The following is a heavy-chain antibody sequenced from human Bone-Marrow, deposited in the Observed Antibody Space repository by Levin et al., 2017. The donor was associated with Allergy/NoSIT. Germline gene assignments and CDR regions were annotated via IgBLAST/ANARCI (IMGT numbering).Heavy chain of an antibody. CDR2: ITGGGFNT. J-gene: IGHJ3*01. CDR3: AKKQGATSGFSFDV. Sequence: GGSLRLSCDASGFTLTEYAMSWVRQAPGKGLEWVSVITGGGFNTYYGDSVKGRFTVSRDNSKNTLYLELNSLRAEDTAVYYCAKKQGATSGFSFDVWGQGTMVTVSS. CDR1: GFTLTEYA. D-gene: IGHD2/OR15-2a*01. V-gene: IGHV3-23*01.